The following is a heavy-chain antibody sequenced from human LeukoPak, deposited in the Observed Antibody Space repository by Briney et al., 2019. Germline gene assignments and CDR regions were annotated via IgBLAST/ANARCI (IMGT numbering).Heavy chain of an antibody. Sequence: SETLSLTCAVYGGSFSGYYWSWIRQPPGKGLEWIGEINHSGSTNYNPSLKSRVTISVDTSKNQFSLKLSSVTAADTAVYYCARIPPQWLYGSGSPSVDYWGQGTLVTVSS. CDR3: ARIPPQWLYGSGSPSVDY. CDR1: GGSFSGYY. V-gene: IGHV4-34*01. CDR2: INHSGST. D-gene: IGHD3-10*01. J-gene: IGHJ4*02.